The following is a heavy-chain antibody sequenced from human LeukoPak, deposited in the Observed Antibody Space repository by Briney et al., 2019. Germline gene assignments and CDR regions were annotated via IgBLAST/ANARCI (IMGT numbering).Heavy chain of an antibody. V-gene: IGHV3-20*04. J-gene: IGHJ6*03. Sequence: PGGSLRLSCAASGFTFDDYGMSWVRQAPGKGLEWVSGINWNGGSTDYADSVKGRFTISRDNAKNSLYLQMNSLRAEDTAVYYWAGGVFGEAYYYYYYMDVWGKGTTVTVSS. CDR2: INWNGGST. D-gene: IGHD3-10*02. CDR1: GFTFDDYG. CDR3: AGGVFGEAYYYYYYMDV.